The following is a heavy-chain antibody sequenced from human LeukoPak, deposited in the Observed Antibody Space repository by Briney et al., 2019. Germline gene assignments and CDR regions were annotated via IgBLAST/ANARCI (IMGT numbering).Heavy chain of an antibody. CDR1: GGSISSSSYY. Sequence: PSETLSLTCTVSGGSISSSSYYWGWVRQAPGKGLEWVSAISGSGGSTYYADSVKGRFTISRDNSKNTLYLQMNSLRAEDTAVYYCAKVCIFGVVSPGFDYWGQGTLVTVSS. V-gene: IGHV3-23*01. CDR3: AKVCIFGVVSPGFDY. D-gene: IGHD3-3*02. J-gene: IGHJ4*02. CDR2: ISGSGGST.